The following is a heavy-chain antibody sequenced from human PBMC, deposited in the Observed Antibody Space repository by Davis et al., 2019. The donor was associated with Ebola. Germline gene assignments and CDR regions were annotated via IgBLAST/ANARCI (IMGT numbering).Heavy chain of an antibody. Sequence: PSETLSLTCTVPGCSISSYYWSWIRQPPGKGLEWIGYIYYSGSTNYNPSLKSRVTISVDTSKNQFSLKLSSVTAADTAVYYCARTPRGYSYGVFDYWGQGTLVTVSS. CDR2: IYYSGST. CDR3: ARTPRGYSYGVFDY. J-gene: IGHJ4*02. CDR1: GCSISSYY. V-gene: IGHV4-59*01. D-gene: IGHD5-18*01.